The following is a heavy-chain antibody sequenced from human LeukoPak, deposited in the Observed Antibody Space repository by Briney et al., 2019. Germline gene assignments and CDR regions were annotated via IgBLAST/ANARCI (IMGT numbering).Heavy chain of an antibody. D-gene: IGHD2-21*01. CDR2: IYSSGAT. V-gene: IGHV4-4*07. CDR1: GGYIRNYH. CDR3: ARGSLFVDF. Sequence: SETLSLTCTVSGGYIRNYHWNWIRQPAGKGLEWIGRIYSSGATNYNPSLKSRVTMSLETSKSQISLRLNSVSAADTAVYYCARGSLFVDFWGQGTLVTVSS. J-gene: IGHJ4*02.